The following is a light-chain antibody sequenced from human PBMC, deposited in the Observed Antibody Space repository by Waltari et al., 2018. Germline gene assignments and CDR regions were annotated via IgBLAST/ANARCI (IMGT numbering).Light chain of an antibody. CDR1: DSNIGANY. CDR2: RND. J-gene: IGLJ2*01. Sequence: QSVLTQPPSASGTPGQTVTISCSGSDSNIGANYVYWFQQLPETAPKLLIYRNDQRHSGVPERFSGSKSVTAASLAISGLRSEDEASYYCASWDDNLSGSLVGGGTKLTVL. V-gene: IGLV1-47*01. CDR3: ASWDDNLSGSL.